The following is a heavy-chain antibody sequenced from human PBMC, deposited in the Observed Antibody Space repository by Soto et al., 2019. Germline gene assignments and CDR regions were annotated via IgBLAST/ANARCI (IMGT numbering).Heavy chain of an antibody. Sequence: PGGSLRLSCAASGFTFSSYSMSWVRQAPWKGLEWVSAISGSGVSTYYADSVKGRFTISRDNSKNTLYLQMNSLRAEDTAVYYCEKDIAQYYYDSSGYYQALDYWGQGTLVTVSS. V-gene: IGHV3-23*01. J-gene: IGHJ4*02. CDR2: ISGSGVST. CDR3: EKDIAQYYYDSSGYYQALDY. CDR1: GFTFSSYS. D-gene: IGHD3-22*01.